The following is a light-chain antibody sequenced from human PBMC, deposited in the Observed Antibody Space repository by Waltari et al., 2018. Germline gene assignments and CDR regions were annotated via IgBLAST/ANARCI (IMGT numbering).Light chain of an antibody. J-gene: IGKJ5*01. Sequence: EIVLTQSPATLSVSPGDRATLSCRASQSISSNLAWYKQKPGQAPRLLIYGASPRATGIPARFSGSGSGTEFTLTISSLQSEDFAVYYCQQYNSWPPTTFGQGTRLEIK. CDR3: QQYNSWPPTT. CDR2: GAS. CDR1: QSISSN. V-gene: IGKV3-15*01.